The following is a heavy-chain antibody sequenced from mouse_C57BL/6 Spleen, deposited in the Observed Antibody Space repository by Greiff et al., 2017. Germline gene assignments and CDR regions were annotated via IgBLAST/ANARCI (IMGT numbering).Heavy chain of an antibody. CDR3: AREGLLRQSGAYFDY. CDR1: GYTFTSYW. J-gene: IGHJ2*01. CDR2: IDPSDSYT. D-gene: IGHD1-2*01. Sequence: QVQLQQPGAELVRPGTSVKLSCKASGYTFTSYWMHWVQQRPGQGLEWIGVIDPSDSYTNYHQKFKGKATVTVDTSSSTAYMQLSSLTSEDSAVYYWAREGLLRQSGAYFDYWGQGTTLTVSS. V-gene: IGHV1-59*01.